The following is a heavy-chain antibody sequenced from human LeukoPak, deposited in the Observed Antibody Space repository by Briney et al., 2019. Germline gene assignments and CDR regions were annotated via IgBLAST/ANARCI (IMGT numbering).Heavy chain of an antibody. V-gene: IGHV4-59*01. CDR2: IYSTGST. CDR3: ARDQTYYDILTGYLSGAPGFDP. D-gene: IGHD3-9*01. Sequence: SETLSLTCTVSGGSISGYYWSWVRQSPEKGLESIGFIYSTGSTSYNPSLKSRVTKSVDTSKNQFSLKLSSVTAADTAVYYCARDQTYYDILTGYLSGAPGFDPWGQGTLVTVSS. J-gene: IGHJ5*02. CDR1: GGSISGYY.